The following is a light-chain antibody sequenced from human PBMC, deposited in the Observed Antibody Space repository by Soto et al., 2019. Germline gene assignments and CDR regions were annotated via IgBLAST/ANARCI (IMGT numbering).Light chain of an antibody. CDR3: ATWDDSLNGVV. CDR1: SRDVGAYVY. Sequence: QSALTQPSSASGSPGESVTMSCTGTSRDVGAYVYVSWFQQHPGKAPKLLIYEVTKRPSGVPDRFSGSRSGNTASLTVSGLQVEDEADYYCATWDDSLNGVVFGGGTKLTVL. V-gene: IGLV2-8*01. J-gene: IGLJ2*01. CDR2: EVT.